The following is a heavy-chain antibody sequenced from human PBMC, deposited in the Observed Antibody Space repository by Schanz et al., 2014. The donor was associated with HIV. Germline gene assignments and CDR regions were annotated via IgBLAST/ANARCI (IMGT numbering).Heavy chain of an antibody. CDR2: IWFDGSNK. CDR3: AREGVEPHLDY. CDR1: GFRFRGFG. Sequence: QVQLVESGGGVVQPGRSLRLSCVASGFRFRGFGMHWVRQAPGKGLEWGAEIWFDGSNKKYVDSVKGRFTISRDNSENTLYLQMNSLRGEDTGVYYCAREGVEPHLDYWGQGTLVTVSS. J-gene: IGHJ4*02. V-gene: IGHV3-33*01.